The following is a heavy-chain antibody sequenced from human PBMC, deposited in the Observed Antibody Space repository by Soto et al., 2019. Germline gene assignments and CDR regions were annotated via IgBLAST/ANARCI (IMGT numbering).Heavy chain of an antibody. CDR1: GFSLSTSSVS. Sequence: QITLKESGPTLVKPTQTLTLTCTFSGFSLSTSSVSVGWIRQPPGKALEWLALIYWDDDKRYSPSLKSRLTITKDTSKNQVVLAMTYVDPVDTATYSCARAATGSGAFDIWGQGTMVTVSS. D-gene: IGHD6-25*01. V-gene: IGHV2-5*02. CDR2: IYWDDDK. J-gene: IGHJ3*02. CDR3: ARAATGSGAFDI.